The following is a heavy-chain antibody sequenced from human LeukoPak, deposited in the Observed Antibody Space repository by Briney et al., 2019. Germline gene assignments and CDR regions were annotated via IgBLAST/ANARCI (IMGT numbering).Heavy chain of an antibody. CDR1: GGTFSSYA. V-gene: IGHV1-69*05. Sequence: ASVKVSCKASGGTFSSYAISWVRQAPGQGLEWMGRIIPIFGTANYAQKFQGRVTITTDESTSTAYMELSSLRSEDTAVYYCARAFLGGSSSFWFDPWGQGTLVTVSS. D-gene: IGHD6-6*01. J-gene: IGHJ5*02. CDR2: IIPIFGTA. CDR3: ARAFLGGSSSFWFDP.